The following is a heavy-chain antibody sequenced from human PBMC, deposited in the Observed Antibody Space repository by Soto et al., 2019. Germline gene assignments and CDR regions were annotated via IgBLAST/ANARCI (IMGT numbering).Heavy chain of an antibody. CDR3: ARGGSLYWYFDL. D-gene: IGHD1-26*01. CDR2: ISAYNGNT. V-gene: IGHV1-18*01. Sequence: ASVKVSCKASGYTFTSNGSSWVRQAPGQGLEWMGWISAYNGNTNYAQKFQGRVTITRDTSASTAYMELSSLRSEDTAVYYCARGGSLYWYFDLWGRGTLVTVSS. CDR1: GYTFTSNG. J-gene: IGHJ2*01.